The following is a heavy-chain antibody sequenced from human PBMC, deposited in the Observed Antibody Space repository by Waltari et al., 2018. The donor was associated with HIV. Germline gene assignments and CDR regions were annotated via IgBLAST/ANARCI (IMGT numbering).Heavy chain of an antibody. D-gene: IGHD2-21*01. Sequence: QVQLVQSGAEVKKPGASVKISCKTSGASFTSSYIHWVRQAPGQGLVWMGKINPTDGRTTFSQHFVGKISMTRDTPRSTVYMELQSVQPDDTATYYCARVRCGGGGCQWAFDVWGQGTKVTVS. CDR2: INPTDGRT. J-gene: IGHJ3*01. V-gene: IGHV1-46*01. CDR3: ARVRCGGGGCQWAFDV. CDR1: GASFTSSY.